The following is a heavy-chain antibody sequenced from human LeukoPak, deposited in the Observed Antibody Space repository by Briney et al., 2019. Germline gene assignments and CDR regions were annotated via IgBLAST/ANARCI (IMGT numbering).Heavy chain of an antibody. J-gene: IGHJ6*03. V-gene: IGHV3-30*02. CDR3: AKVFRHCSSTSCYTRHYYYYMDV. CDR2: IRYDGSNK. CDR1: GFTFSSYW. D-gene: IGHD2-2*02. Sequence: PGGSLRLSCAASGFTFSSYWMSWVRQAPGKGLEWVAFIRYDGSNKYYADSVKGRFTISRDNSKNTLYLQMNSLRAEDTAVYYCAKVFRHCSSTSCYTRHYYYYMDVWGKGTTVTISS.